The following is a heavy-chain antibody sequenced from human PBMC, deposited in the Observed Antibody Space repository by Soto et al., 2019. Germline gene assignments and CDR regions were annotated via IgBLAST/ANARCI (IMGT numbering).Heavy chain of an antibody. CDR3: ARTLGCCSNGICYGYHYYGMDV. V-gene: IGHV3-53*01. CDR2: IYSGGST. CDR1: DFTVSTNY. D-gene: IGHD2-8*01. Sequence: GGSLRLSCAASDFTVSTNYMSWVRQAPGKGLEWVSVIYSGGSTYYADSVKGRFTISRDNSKNTLYLQMNSLRAEDTAVYYCARTLGCCSNGICYGYHYYGMDVWGQGTTVTVSS. J-gene: IGHJ6*02.